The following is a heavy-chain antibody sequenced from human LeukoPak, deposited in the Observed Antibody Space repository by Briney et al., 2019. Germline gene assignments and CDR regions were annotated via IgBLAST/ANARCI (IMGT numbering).Heavy chain of an antibody. CDR1: RYTFTGYY. CDR3: ARATLRVVAAAGTVDY. D-gene: IGHD6-13*01. V-gene: IGHV1-2*02. CDR2: INPNSGGT. Sequence: ASVKVSCKASRYTFTGYYMHWVRQAPGQGLEWMGWINPNSGGTNYAQKFQGRVTMTRDTSISTAYMELSRLRSDDTAVYYCARATLRVVAAAGTVDYWGQGTLVTVSS. J-gene: IGHJ4*02.